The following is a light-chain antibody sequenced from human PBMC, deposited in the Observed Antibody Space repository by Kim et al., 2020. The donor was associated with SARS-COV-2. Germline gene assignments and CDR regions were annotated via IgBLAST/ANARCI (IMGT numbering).Light chain of an antibody. J-gene: IGKJ2*01. CDR3: QQYNRWPPYI. V-gene: IGKV3-15*01. CDR1: QSVTSN. CDR2: GAS. Sequence: EIVMTQSPATLSVSPGERATLSCRASQSVTSNLAWYQQRPGQAPRLLIYGASIRATGIPDRFSGSGSGTEFTLTISSLQPEDFALYYFQQYNRWPPYIFGQGTKLEI.